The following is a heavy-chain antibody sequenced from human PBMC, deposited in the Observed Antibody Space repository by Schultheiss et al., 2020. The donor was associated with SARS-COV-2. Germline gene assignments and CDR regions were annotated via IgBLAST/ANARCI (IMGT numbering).Heavy chain of an antibody. V-gene: IGHV4-4*07. Sequence: LSLTCTVSGGSISSYYWSWIRQPAGKGLEWIGRIYTSGSTNYNPSLKSRVTMSVDTSKNQFSLKLSSVTAADTAVYYCARDSTRIAAAGTSGDAFDIWGQGTMVTVSS. D-gene: IGHD6-13*01. CDR1: GGSISSYY. CDR3: ARDSTRIAAAGTSGDAFDI. J-gene: IGHJ3*02. CDR2: IYTSGST.